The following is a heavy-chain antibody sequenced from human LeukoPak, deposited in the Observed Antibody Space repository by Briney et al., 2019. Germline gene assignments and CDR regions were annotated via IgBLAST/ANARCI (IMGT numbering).Heavy chain of an antibody. V-gene: IGHV1-8*02. D-gene: IGHD3-9*01. CDR2: MNPNSGIT. J-gene: IGHJ4*02. Sequence: ASVKVSCKASGYTFTDYYLHWVRQATGQGLEWMGWMNPNSGITAYAQKFQGRVTMTRSTSISTAYMELTSLTSEDTAVYYCARGVAAGYDYWGQGTLVTISS. CDR1: GYTFTDYY. CDR3: ARGVAAGYDY.